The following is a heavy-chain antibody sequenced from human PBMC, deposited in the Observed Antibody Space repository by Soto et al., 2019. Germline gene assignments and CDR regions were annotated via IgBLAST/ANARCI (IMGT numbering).Heavy chain of an antibody. Sequence: SETLSLTCAVSGGSMRSNNRWSWVRQPPGKGLEWIGEIFHSGSTNYNPSLKTRVTISVDKSKNQFSLKLSSVTAADTAVYYCARVYSGSYSDYWGQGTLVTV. CDR1: GGSMRSNNR. J-gene: IGHJ4*02. V-gene: IGHV4-4*02. CDR3: ARVYSGSYSDY. D-gene: IGHD1-26*01. CDR2: IFHSGST.